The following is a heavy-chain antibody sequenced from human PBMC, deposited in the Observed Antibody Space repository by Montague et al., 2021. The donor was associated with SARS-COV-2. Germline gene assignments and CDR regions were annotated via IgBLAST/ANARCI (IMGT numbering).Heavy chain of an antibody. Sequence: SLRLSCAASGFTLTSGFSFSYSTMHWVRQAPGKGLEWVAVISYDGTKAYWADSVKGRFTISRDNSKNTLYLQMNGLRTEDTAVYYCARESDSSAYYAFDVWGQGTMVTVSS. D-gene: IGHD3-22*01. J-gene: IGHJ3*01. V-gene: IGHV3-30*04. CDR1: GFTLTSGFSFSYST. CDR3: ARESDSSAYYAFDV. CDR2: ISYDGTKA.